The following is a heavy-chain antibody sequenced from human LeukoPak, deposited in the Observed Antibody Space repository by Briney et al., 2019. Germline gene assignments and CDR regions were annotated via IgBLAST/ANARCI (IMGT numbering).Heavy chain of an antibody. CDR2: VSAYNGNT. J-gene: IGHJ6*03. D-gene: IGHD6-19*01. CDR1: GYSFTSYG. Sequence: GASVKVSCKASGYSFTSYGISWVRQAPGQGLEWMGWVSAYNGNTNYAQKLQGRVTMTTDTSTSTAYMELRSLGSDDTAVYYCARTAVAGAHYYYYMDVWGKGTTVTISS. CDR3: ARTAVAGAHYYYYMDV. V-gene: IGHV1-18*01.